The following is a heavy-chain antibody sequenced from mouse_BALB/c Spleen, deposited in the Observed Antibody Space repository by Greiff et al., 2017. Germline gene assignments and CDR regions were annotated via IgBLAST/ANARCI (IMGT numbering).Heavy chain of an antibody. D-gene: IGHD2-1*01. V-gene: IGHV6-6*02. J-gene: IGHJ3*01. CDR1: GFTFSNYW. CDR3: TVYYGNWFAY. CDR2: IRLKSNNYAT. Sequence: EVKVVESGGGLVQPGGSMKLSCFASGFTFSNYWMNWVRQSPEKGLEWVAEIRLKSNNYATHYAESVKGRFTISRDDSKSSVYLQMNNLRAEDTGIYYCTVYYGNWFAYWGQGTLVTVSA.